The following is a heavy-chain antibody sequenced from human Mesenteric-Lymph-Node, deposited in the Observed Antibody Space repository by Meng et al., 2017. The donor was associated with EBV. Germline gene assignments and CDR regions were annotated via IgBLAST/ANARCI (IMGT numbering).Heavy chain of an antibody. J-gene: IGHJ4*02. CDR1: GASISSGVYP. D-gene: IGHD4-17*01. CDR3: AGHDFGDYAFDY. CDR2: IYYRGST. V-gene: IGHV4-30-4*01. Sequence: QVQLHESGGGLVKPPQPLTCPCPGSGASISSGVYPWIWIRRPPGKGLEWMGYIYYRGSTYYNPSLKSRVTISVDTSKNLLSLKVNSVTAADTAVYYCAGHDFGDYAFDYWGQGTLVTVSS.